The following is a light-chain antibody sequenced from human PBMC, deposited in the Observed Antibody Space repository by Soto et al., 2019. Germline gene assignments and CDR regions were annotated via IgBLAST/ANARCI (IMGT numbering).Light chain of an antibody. V-gene: IGKV1-5*03. CDR1: QSISSC. CDR2: KAS. CDR3: QHYNSYPWT. J-gene: IGKJ1*01. Sequence: DIQMTQSPSTLSASVGDRVTITCRASQSISSCLAWYQQKPGKAPKLLIYKASSLESGVPSRFSGSGSGTDFPLTISSQQADDFATYYYQHYNSYPWTFGQGTQVEIK.